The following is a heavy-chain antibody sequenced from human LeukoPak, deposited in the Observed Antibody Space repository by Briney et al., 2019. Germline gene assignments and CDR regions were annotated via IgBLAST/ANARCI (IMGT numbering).Heavy chain of an antibody. V-gene: IGHV3-48*02. CDR3: ARPNLYSTSLDAFDI. J-gene: IGHJ3*02. CDR2: ISSSSSTM. D-gene: IGHD2-8*01. Sequence: PGGSLRLSCAASGFTFSDYNMNWVRQAPGKGLEWVSYISSSSSTMYYADSVKGRFTISRDNANNSLYLQMNSLRDEDTAVYYCARPNLYSTSLDAFDIWGQGTMVTVSS. CDR1: GFTFSDYN.